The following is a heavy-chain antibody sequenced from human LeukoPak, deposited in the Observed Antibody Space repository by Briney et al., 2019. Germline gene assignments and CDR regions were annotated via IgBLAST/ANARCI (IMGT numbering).Heavy chain of an antibody. V-gene: IGHV3-74*01. D-gene: IGHD3-10*01. CDR1: GFTFSSYW. CDR2: INSDGSST. J-gene: IGHJ6*03. Sequence: GGSLRLSCAASGFTFSSYWMHWVRQAPGKGLVWVSRINSDGSSTSYADSVKGRFTISRDNAKNTLYLQMNSLRAEDTAVYYCAREYGGYYYYYMDVWGKGTTVTVSS. CDR3: AREYGGYYYYYMDV.